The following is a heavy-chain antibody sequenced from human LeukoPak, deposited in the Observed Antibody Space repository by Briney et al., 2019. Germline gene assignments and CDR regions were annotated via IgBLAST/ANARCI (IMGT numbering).Heavy chain of an antibody. CDR2: IYSGSST. J-gene: IGHJ4*02. V-gene: IGHV3-66*04. CDR3: ARLYGGSYYFDY. Sequence: PGGSLRLSCAASGFTFSSYSMSWVRQAPGKGLEWVSIIYSGSSTYYADSVKGRFTVSRDNSKNTLYLQMNSLRAEDTAVYYCARLYGGSYYFDYWGQGTLVTVSS. D-gene: IGHD4-23*01. CDR1: GFTFSSYS.